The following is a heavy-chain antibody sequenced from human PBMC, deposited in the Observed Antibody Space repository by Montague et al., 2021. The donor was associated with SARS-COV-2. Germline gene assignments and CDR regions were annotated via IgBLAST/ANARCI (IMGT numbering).Heavy chain of an antibody. Sequence: SETLSLTCSISGVSITSYYWSWVRQPAGKGLEWIGNIYASGSTNYSPSLKSRVRLSIDNPKNQFSLKLESLTAADTAVYYCVRDGGNWYYFDYWGQGALVTVSS. D-gene: IGHD3-16*01. CDR1: GVSITSYY. V-gene: IGHV4-4*07. CDR3: VRDGGNWYYFDY. J-gene: IGHJ4*02. CDR2: IYASGST.